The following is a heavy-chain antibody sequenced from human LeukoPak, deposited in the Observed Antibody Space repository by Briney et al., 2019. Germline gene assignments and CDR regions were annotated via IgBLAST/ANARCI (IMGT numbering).Heavy chain of an antibody. J-gene: IGHJ4*02. CDR2: IIPILGIA. CDR3: ARDKTEYYYDSSGYYFDY. V-gene: IGHV1-69*04. CDR1: GGTFSSYA. D-gene: IGHD3-22*01. Sequence: GASVKVSCKASGGTFSSYAISWVRQAPGQGLEWMGRIIPILGIANYAQKFQGRVTITADKSTSTAYMELSSLRSEDTAVYYCARDKTEYYYDSSGYYFDYWGQGTLVTVSS.